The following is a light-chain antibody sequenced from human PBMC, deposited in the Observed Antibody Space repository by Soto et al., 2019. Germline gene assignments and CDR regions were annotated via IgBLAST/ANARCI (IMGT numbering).Light chain of an antibody. CDR1: QGISSY. V-gene: IGKV1-9*01. J-gene: IGKJ5*01. CDR2: AAS. Sequence: QLTQSPSSLSASVGDRVAITCRASQGISSYLAWYQKKPGKAPNLLIYAASTLQSGVPSRFSGSGSGTDFTHTISSLQPEDFATYYCQQLNTYPITFGQGTRLEIK. CDR3: QQLNTYPIT.